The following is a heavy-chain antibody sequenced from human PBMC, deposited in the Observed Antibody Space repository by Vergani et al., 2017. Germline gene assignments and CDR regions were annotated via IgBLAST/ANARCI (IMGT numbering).Heavy chain of an antibody. D-gene: IGHD3-10*01. V-gene: IGHV4-59*01. Sequence: QVQLQESGPGLVKPSETLSLTCTVSGGSISSYYWSWIRQPPGKGLEWIGYIYYSGSTNYNPSLKIRVTISVDTSKNQFSLKLSSVTAADTAVYYCARDMGSNRYFDLWGRGTLVTVSS. CDR2: IYYSGST. CDR3: ARDMGSNRYFDL. J-gene: IGHJ2*01. CDR1: GGSISSYY.